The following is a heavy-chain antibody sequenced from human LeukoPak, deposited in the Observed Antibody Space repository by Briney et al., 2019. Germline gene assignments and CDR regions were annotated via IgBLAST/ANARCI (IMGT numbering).Heavy chain of an antibody. Sequence: GGSLRLSCAASGFTFSSYAMSWVRQAPGKGLEWVSAISGSGGSTYYADSVKGRFTISRDNSKNTLYLQMNSLRAEDAAVYYCARGGGSYLWFDAFDIWGQGTMVTVSS. J-gene: IGHJ3*02. CDR2: ISGSGGST. V-gene: IGHV3-23*01. CDR1: GFTFSSYA. D-gene: IGHD1-26*01. CDR3: ARGGGSYLWFDAFDI.